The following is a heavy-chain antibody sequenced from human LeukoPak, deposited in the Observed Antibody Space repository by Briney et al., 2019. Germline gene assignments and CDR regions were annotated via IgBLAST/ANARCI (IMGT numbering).Heavy chain of an antibody. J-gene: IGHJ4*02. CDR3: AKYLIGYFDY. V-gene: IGHV4-34*01. CDR1: GGSFSGYY. Sequence: SETLSLTCAVYGGSFSGYYWSWIRQPPGKGLEWIGEINHSGGTNYNPSLKSRVTISVDTSKNQFSLKLSSVTAADTAVYYCAKYLIGYFDYWGQGTLVTVSS. CDR2: INHSGGT. D-gene: IGHD2-2*01.